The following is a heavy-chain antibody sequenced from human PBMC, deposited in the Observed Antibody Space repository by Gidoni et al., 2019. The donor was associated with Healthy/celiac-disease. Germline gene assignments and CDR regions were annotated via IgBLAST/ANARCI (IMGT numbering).Heavy chain of an antibody. CDR2: ISSSSSYT. CDR1: GVPFSDYY. V-gene: IGHV3-11*05. J-gene: IGHJ4*02. Sequence: QVQLVESGGGLVKPGGSLRLSCAASGVPFSDYYMSWIRQAPGKGLEWVSYISSSSSYTNYADSVKGRFTISRDNAKNSLYLQMNSLRAEDTAVYYCARFGPSSSWGSYWGQGTLVTVSS. CDR3: ARFGPSSSWGSY. D-gene: IGHD6-13*01.